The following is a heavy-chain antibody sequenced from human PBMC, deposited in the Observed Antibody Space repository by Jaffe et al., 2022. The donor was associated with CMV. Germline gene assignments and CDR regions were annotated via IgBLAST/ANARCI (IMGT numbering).Heavy chain of an antibody. CDR3: TTELVVTATAAADY. D-gene: IGHD2-21*02. CDR1: GFTFSNAW. J-gene: IGHJ4*02. Sequence: EVQLVESGGGLVKPGGSLRLSCAASGFTFSNAWMSWVRQAPGKGLEWVGRIKSKTDGGTTDYAAPVKGRFTISRDDSKNTLYLQMNSLKTEDTAVYYCTTELVVTATAAADYWGQGTLVTVSS. CDR2: IKSKTDGGTT. V-gene: IGHV3-15*01.